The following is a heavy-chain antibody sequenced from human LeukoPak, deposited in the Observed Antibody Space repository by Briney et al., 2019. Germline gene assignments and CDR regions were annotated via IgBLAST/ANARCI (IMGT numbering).Heavy chain of an antibody. J-gene: IGHJ4*02. V-gene: IGHV4-30-2*01. Sequence: SGPGLVKPSETLSLTCAVSGGSISSGGYSWSWIRQPPGKGLEWIGYIYHSGSTNYNPSLKSRVTISVDTSKNQFSLKLSSVTAADTAVYYCARVSIAVAGDYWGQGTLVTVSS. CDR2: IYHSGST. CDR3: ARVSIAVAGDY. CDR1: GGSISSGGYS. D-gene: IGHD6-19*01.